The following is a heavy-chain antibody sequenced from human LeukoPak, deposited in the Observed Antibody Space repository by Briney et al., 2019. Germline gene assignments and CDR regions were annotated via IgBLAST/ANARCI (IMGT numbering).Heavy chain of an antibody. CDR3: AKDRGVVPAAPDY. V-gene: IGHV3-9*01. CDR1: GFTFDDYA. D-gene: IGHD2-2*01. Sequence: GGSLRLSCAASGFTFDDYAMHWVRQATRKGLEWVSGISWNSGSIGYADSVKGRFTISRDNAKNSLYLQMNSLRAEDTALYYCAKDRGVVPAAPDYWGQGTLVTVSS. CDR2: ISWNSGSI. J-gene: IGHJ4*02.